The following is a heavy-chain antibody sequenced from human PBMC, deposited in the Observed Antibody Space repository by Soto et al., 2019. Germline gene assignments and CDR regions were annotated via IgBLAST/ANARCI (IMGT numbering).Heavy chain of an antibody. J-gene: IGHJ4*02. CDR1: GGSISSGGYS. CDR3: VRDHNWAFDY. V-gene: IGHV4-30-2*01. CDR2: IYHSGST. D-gene: IGHD1-20*01. Sequence: SETLSLTCAVSGGSISSGGYSWSWIRQPPGKGLEWIGYIYHSGSTYYNPSLKSRVTISVDRSKNQFSLKLSSVTAADTAVYYCVRDHNWAFDYWAPGTLVTVSS.